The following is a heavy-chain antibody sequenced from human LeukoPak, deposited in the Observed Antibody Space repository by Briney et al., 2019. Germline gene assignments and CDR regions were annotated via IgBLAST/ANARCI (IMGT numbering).Heavy chain of an antibody. CDR1: GFTFTSYA. CDR2: IGRSGGTT. J-gene: IGHJ4*02. V-gene: IGHV3-48*03. Sequence: GGSLRLSCAASGFTFTSYAMNWVRQAPGKGLEWVSYIGRSGGTTYYADSLKGRFTISRDNAKNSLYLQMNSLRAEDTAVYYCARGGLLWSAYCSQGTLVTVSS. D-gene: IGHD2-2*01. CDR3: ARGGLLWSAY.